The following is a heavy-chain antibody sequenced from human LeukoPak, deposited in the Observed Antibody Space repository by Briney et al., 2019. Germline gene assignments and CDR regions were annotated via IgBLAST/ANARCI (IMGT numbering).Heavy chain of an antibody. V-gene: IGHV3-7*01. CDR2: IKQDGSEK. J-gene: IGHJ4*02. D-gene: IGHD1-26*01. CDR3: ARREYSGSYADFDY. Sequence: GGSLRLSCAVSGFSFSNYWMAWVRQALGKGLEWVANIKQDGSEKYYVDSVKGRFTISRDNAKNSLYLQMNSLRAEDTAVYFCARREYSGSYADFDYWGQGTLVTVSS. CDR1: GFSFSNYW.